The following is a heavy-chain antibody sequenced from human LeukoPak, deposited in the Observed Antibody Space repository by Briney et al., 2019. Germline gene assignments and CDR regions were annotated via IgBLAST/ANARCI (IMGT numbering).Heavy chain of an antibody. CDR3: ARDLRWLVLGGLIDY. Sequence: GASVKVSCKASGYTFTGYYMHWVRQAPGQGLEWMGWINPNSGGTNYAQKFQGRVTMTRDTSISTAYMELCRLRSDDTAVYYCARDLRWLVLGGLIDYWGQGTLVTVSS. D-gene: IGHD6-19*01. CDR2: INPNSGGT. V-gene: IGHV1-2*02. CDR1: GYTFTGYY. J-gene: IGHJ4*02.